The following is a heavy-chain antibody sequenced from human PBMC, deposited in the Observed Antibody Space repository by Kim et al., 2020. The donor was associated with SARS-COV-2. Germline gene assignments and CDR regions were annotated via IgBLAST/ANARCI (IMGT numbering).Heavy chain of an antibody. D-gene: IGHD3-10*01. CDR2: IYNGDTNK. CDR3: RRAFDRGDSYGLDD. Sequence: GGSLRLSCAASGFTVSRNYVRWVRQAPGKGLEWVSVIYNGDTNKYYAYAVERRFITTDDNTNKTQHQKMSSRAADDTAEYYGRRAFDRGDSYGLDDWG. J-gene: IGHJ6*02. V-gene: IGHV3-66*02. CDR1: GFTVSRNY.